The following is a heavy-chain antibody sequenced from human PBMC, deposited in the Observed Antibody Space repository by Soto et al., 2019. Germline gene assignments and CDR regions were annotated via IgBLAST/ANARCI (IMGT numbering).Heavy chain of an antibody. J-gene: IGHJ4*02. Sequence: GASVKVSCKASGGTFSSYAISWVRQAPGQGLEWMGGIIPIFGTANYAQKFQGRVTITADKSTSTAYMELSSLRSEDTAVYYCARVGWAYCGGDCYSGPFDYWGQGTLVTVSS. CDR3: ARVGWAYCGGDCYSGPFDY. CDR1: GGTFSSYA. D-gene: IGHD2-21*02. V-gene: IGHV1-69*06. CDR2: IIPIFGTA.